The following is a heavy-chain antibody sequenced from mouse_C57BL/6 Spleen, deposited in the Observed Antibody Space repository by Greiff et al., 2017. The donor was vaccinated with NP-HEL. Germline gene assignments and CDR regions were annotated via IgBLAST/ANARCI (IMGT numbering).Heavy chain of an antibody. CDR3: TRDLSYYGSSYGYFDV. Sequence: EVKLVESGEGLVKPGGSLKLSCAASGFTFSSYAMSWVRQTPEKRLAWVAYISSGGDYIYYADTVKGRFTISRDNARNTLYLQMSSLKSEDTAMYYCTRDLSYYGSSYGYFDVWGTGTTVTVSS. V-gene: IGHV5-9-1*02. CDR1: GFTFSSYA. J-gene: IGHJ1*03. D-gene: IGHD1-1*01. CDR2: ISSGGDYI.